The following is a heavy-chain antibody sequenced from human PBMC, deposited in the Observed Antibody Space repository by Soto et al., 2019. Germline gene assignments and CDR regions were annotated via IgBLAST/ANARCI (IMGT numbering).Heavy chain of an antibody. CDR3: ARDPSDYDFWSGSRGAFDS. J-gene: IGHJ3*02. CDR2: INPSGGST. CDR1: GYTFTSYY. V-gene: IGHV1-46*03. Sequence: GASVKVSCKASGYTFTSYYMHWVRQAPGQGLEWMGIINPSGGSTSYAQKFQGRVTMTRDTSTSTVYMELSSLRSEDTAVYYCARDPSDYDFWSGSRGAFDSWGQGTMVTVSS. D-gene: IGHD3-3*01.